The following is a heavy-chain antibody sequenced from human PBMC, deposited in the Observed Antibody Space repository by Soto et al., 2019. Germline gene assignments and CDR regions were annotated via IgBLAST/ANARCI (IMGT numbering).Heavy chain of an antibody. CDR1: GFTFGDYA. CDR2: IRSKAHGGTT. D-gene: IGHD3-10*01. CDR3: ARDGRGGPPYFFDY. Sequence: GSLRLSCTASGFTFGDYAMSWFRQAPGKGLEWVGFIRSKAHGGTTEHAASVKGRFIVSRDDSKSIAYLEMNSLKIEDTAVFYCARDGRGGPPYFFDYWGQGTLVTVSS. V-gene: IGHV3-49*03. J-gene: IGHJ4*02.